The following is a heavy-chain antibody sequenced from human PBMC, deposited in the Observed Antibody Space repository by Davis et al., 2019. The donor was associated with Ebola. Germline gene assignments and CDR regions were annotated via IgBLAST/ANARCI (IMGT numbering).Heavy chain of an antibody. CDR2: ISSSGSTI. CDR1: GFTFSSYE. Sequence: GESLKISCAASGFTFSSYEMTWVRQAPGKGLEWVSYISSSGSTIYYADSVKGRFTISMDNSKNTVFLQMNSLTGEDSAVYHCAKVLSPRSVAGALDVWGQGTTVTVSS. CDR3: AKVLSPRSVAGALDV. J-gene: IGHJ6*02. V-gene: IGHV3-48*03. D-gene: IGHD3-10*01.